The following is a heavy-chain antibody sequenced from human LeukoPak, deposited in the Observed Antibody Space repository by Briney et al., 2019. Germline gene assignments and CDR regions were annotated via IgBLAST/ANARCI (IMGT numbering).Heavy chain of an antibody. CDR2: IYDSGSA. CDR3: ARVGVDYSGNVLKYFFDY. V-gene: IGHV4-59*01. CDR1: GGSISSYQ. J-gene: IGHJ4*02. D-gene: IGHD4-23*01. Sequence: SETLSLTCTVSGGSISSYQWSWIRQPPGKGLEWIGNIYDSGSANYNPSLKSRVIISVDTSKNQFSLNLTPVTAADTAVYYCARVGVDYSGNVLKYFFDYWGQGTLVTVSS.